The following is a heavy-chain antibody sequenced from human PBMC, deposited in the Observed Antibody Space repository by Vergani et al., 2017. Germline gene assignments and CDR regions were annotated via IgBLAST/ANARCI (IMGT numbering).Heavy chain of an antibody. V-gene: IGHV1-69*18. CDR1: GGTFSSYA. CDR2: IIPIFGTA. CDR3: ARDRCTNGVCYGYFDY. Sequence: QVQLVQSGAEVKKPGSSVKVSCKASGGTFSSYAISWVRQAPGQGLEWMGRIIPIFGTANYAQKFQGRVTITADESTSTAYMELSSLRPEDTAVYYCARDRCTNGVCYGYFDYWGQGTLVTVSS. D-gene: IGHD2-8*01. J-gene: IGHJ4*02.